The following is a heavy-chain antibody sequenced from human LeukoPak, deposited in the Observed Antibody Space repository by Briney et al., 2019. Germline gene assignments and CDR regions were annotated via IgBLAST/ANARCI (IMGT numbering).Heavy chain of an antibody. CDR1: GGSVSSGSYY. CDR2: IYYSGST. Sequence: SETPSLTCTVSGGSVSSGSYYWSWIRQPPGTGLEWIGYIYYSGSTNYNPSLKSRITISVDTSKNQFSLKLSSVTAADTAVYYCARSVSYYDSSGYLDYWGQGTLVTVSS. V-gene: IGHV4-61*01. CDR3: ARSVSYYDSSGYLDY. D-gene: IGHD3-22*01. J-gene: IGHJ4*02.